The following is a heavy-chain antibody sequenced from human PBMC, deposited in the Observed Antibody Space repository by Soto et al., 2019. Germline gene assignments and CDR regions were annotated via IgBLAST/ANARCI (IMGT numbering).Heavy chain of an antibody. V-gene: IGHV3-23*01. CDR2: ISGSGATT. J-gene: IGHJ3*02. CDR1: GVTFRSYA. CDR3: AKFRDYIGLVAAFDI. D-gene: IGHD2-8*02. Sequence: GGSLRLSCAASGVTFRSYAMTWVRQGPGKGLEYLSAISGSGATTYYPDSVKGRFTISRDNSKNTLYLQMNSLRAEDTAVYYCAKFRDYIGLVAAFDIWGQGTMLTV.